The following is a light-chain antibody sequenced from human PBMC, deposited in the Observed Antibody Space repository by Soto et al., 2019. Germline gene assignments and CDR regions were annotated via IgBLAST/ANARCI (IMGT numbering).Light chain of an antibody. CDR2: KVS. CDR3: IQGTHWPPFT. CDR1: QSLVYSDGNTY. J-gene: IGKJ3*01. V-gene: IGKV2-30*01. Sequence: DVVMTQSPLSLPVTLGQPASISCRSSQSLVYSDGNTYLNWFQQRPGQSPRRLIYKVSNRDSGVPDRFSGSGSGTDFTLKISRVEAEDVGVYYCIQGTHWPPFTFGPGTKVDIK.